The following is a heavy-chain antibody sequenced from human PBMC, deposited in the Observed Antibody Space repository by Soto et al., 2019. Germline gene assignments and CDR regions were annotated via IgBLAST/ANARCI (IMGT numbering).Heavy chain of an antibody. J-gene: IGHJ3*02. CDR1: GGSVSSGAYY. D-gene: IGHD6-19*01. CDR2: ISYSGTS. CDR3: ARKLDGTNAFDI. V-gene: IGHV4-31*03. Sequence: SETLSLTCTVSGGSVSSGAYYWSWIRQHPGEGLEWIGYISYSGTSYYNPSLKSRLTMSVDTSKNQFSLKLSSVAAADTAVYYCARKLDGTNAFDIWGQGTMVTVSS.